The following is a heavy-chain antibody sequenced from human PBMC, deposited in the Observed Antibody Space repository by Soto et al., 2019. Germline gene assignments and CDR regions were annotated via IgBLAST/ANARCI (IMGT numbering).Heavy chain of an antibody. CDR1: GFTFSDYA. J-gene: IGHJ4*02. CDR3: AKGGRQWLVTSDFNY. V-gene: IGHV3-30*18. CDR2: VSHDGRNT. D-gene: IGHD6-19*01. Sequence: VPLVESGGGVVQPGRSLRLSCAASGFTFSDYAMHWVRQAPGKGLEWVAVVSHDGRNTHYADSVKGRFTISRDSSKKTVSLEMTSLRAEDTAGYYCAKGGRQWLVTSDFNYWGQGALVTVSS.